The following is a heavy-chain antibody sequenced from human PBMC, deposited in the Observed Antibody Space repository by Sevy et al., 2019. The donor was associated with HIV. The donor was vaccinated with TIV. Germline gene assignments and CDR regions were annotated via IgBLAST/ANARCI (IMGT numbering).Heavy chain of an antibody. CDR2: ISGYNGNT. D-gene: IGHD1-1*01. V-gene: IGHV1-18*01. CDR1: GYTFTTYG. J-gene: IGHJ4*02. CDR3: TRGPWTYFDY. Sequence: ASVKVSCKASGYTFTTYGISWVRQAPGQGLEWMGWISGYNGNTNYAQKVQGRVTMTRDTSTSTFYMDLRCLRSDDTAVYYCTRGPWTYFDYWGQGTLVTVSS.